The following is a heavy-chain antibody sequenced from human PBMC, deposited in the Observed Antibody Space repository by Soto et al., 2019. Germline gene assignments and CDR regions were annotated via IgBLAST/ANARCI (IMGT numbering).Heavy chain of an antibody. V-gene: IGHV3-53*01. CDR3: ATEEAGATWSFGD. J-gene: IGHJ4*02. CDR1: GFSVNNKY. CDR2: IYSGGSP. Sequence: PGGSLRLSCAASGFSVNNKYMSWVRQAPGKGLQWVSLIYSGGSPKYADSVKGRFTISRDDSKNTWYLQMNSLRTEDTAVYYCATEEAGATWSFGDWGQGTLVTVS. D-gene: IGHD1-26*01.